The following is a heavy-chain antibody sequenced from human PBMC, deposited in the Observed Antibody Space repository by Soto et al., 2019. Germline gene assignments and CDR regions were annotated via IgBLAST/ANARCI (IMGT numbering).Heavy chain of an antibody. Sequence: GASVKVSCKASGYTFTKYAMHWVRQAPGQRLEWMRWINAGNGNTKYSQKFQGRVTITRDTSATTAYMELSSLRSEDTAVYYCARGEGYCSGGTCYRWFDPWGQGTLVTVSS. V-gene: IGHV1-3*01. CDR2: INAGNGNT. D-gene: IGHD2-15*01. CDR3: ARGEGYCSGGTCYRWFDP. CDR1: GYTFTKYA. J-gene: IGHJ5*02.